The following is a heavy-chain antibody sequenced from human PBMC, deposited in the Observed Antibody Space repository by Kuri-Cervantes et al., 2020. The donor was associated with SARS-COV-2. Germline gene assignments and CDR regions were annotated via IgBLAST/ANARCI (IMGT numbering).Heavy chain of an antibody. CDR2: ISWNSGSI. V-gene: IGHV3-9*01. D-gene: IGHD3-3*01. CDR1: GFTFNNAW. J-gene: IGHJ3*02. Sequence: SLKISCAASGFTFNNAWMNWVRQAPGKGLEWVSGISWNSGSIGYADSVKGRFTISRDNAKNSLYLQMNSLRAEDTALYYCAKVAGEWLLYYAFDIWGQGTMVTVSS. CDR3: AKVAGEWLLYYAFDI.